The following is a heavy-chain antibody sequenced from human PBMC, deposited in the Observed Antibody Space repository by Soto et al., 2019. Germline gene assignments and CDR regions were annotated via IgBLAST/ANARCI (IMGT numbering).Heavy chain of an antibody. Sequence: PSDTLSLTYTVSGGSITIGRYSWSWILQHPGKGLEWIGYIYYSGSTYYNPSLKSRVTISVDAPKNQFSLKLSSVTAADTSVYYCARAGNITGDYYYYYMDVWGKGTTVTVSS. CDR1: GGSITIGRYS. D-gene: IGHD1-20*01. CDR3: ARAGNITGDYYYYYMDV. V-gene: IGHV4-31*03. J-gene: IGHJ6*03. CDR2: IYYSGST.